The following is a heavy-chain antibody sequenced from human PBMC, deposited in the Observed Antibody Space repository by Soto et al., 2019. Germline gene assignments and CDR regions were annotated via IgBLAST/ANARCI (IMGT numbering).Heavy chain of an antibody. V-gene: IGHV1-69*06. CDR1: GGTFSGHA. J-gene: IGHJ5*01. CDR2: IIPLFGTT. D-gene: IGHD7-27*01. CDR3: APGTNWGYRLDS. Sequence: QVQLVQSGAEVKKPGSSVKVSCEASGGTFSGHAISWVRQAPGQGPEWMGGIIPLFGTTQHAQRFQDRVTMTADKSTSTAYMELTSLRSEDTAIYYCAPGTNWGYRLDSWGQGTLVSVSS.